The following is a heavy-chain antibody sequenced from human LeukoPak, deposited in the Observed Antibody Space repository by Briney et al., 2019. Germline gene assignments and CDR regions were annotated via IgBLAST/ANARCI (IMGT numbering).Heavy chain of an antibody. Sequence: GGSLRLSCAASGFTFSNAWMSWVRQAPGKGREWVGRIKSKTDGGTTDYAAPVKGRFTISRDDSKNTLDLQMNSLKTEHTAVYYCTTTITLGGYSYGYAGYWGQGTLVTVSS. CDR1: GFTFSNAW. CDR2: IKSKTDGGTT. J-gene: IGHJ4*02. V-gene: IGHV3-15*01. D-gene: IGHD5-18*01. CDR3: TTTITLGGYSYGYAGY.